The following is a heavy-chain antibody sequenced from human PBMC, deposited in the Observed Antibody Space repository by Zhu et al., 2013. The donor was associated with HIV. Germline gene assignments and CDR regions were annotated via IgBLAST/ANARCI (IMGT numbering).Heavy chain of an antibody. CDR3: ARRSQSLVPAP. D-gene: IGHD2-21*02. Sequence: QVQLVQSGAEVKKPGASVKVSCEASGYIFTDSYMHWVRLAPGQGLEWMGWINPKSGDTKYVQKFQGRVTMTRDTSISTVYMELSRLRFDDTAIYYCARRSQSLVPAPWGQGTLVTVSS. CDR1: GYIFTDSY. J-gene: IGHJ5*02. V-gene: IGHV1-2*02. CDR2: INPKSGDT.